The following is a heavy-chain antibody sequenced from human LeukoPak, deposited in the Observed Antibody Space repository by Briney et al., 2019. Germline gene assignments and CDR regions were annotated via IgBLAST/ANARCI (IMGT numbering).Heavy chain of an antibody. D-gene: IGHD3-22*01. CDR1: GFTVSNNY. J-gene: IGHJ4*02. CDR2: IYSAGTT. Sequence: GGSLRLSCAASGFTVSNNYMTWVRQAPGKGLEWVSVIYSAGTTYYADSVKGRFTIPRDNAKNSLYLQMNSLRAEDTAVYYCAREGVLDYDSSGYYYYDYWGQGTLVTVSS. V-gene: IGHV3-66*01. CDR3: AREGVLDYDSSGYYYYDY.